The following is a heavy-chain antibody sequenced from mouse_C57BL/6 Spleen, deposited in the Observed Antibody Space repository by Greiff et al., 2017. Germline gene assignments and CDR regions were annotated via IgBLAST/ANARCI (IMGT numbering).Heavy chain of an antibody. CDR1: GFSLTSYG. V-gene: IGHV2-2*01. Sequence: VKLVESGPGLVQPSQSLSITCTVSGFSLTSYGVHWVRQSPGKGLEWLGVIWSGGSTDYNAAFISRLRIRKDNSNSQVFCKMNSLQADDTSIYYCARKGGGSSIYAMDSWGQGTSVTVSS. CDR3: ARKGGGSSIYAMDS. CDR2: IWSGGST. J-gene: IGHJ4*01. D-gene: IGHD1-1*01.